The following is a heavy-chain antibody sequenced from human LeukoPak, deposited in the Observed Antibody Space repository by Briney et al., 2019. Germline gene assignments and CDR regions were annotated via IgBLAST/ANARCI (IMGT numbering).Heavy chain of an antibody. Sequence: GGSLRLSCAASGFTFDDYGMSWVRQAPGKGLEWVSGINWNGGSTGYADSVKGRFTISRDNAKNSLYPQMNSLRAEDTALYYCARGDCSSTSCFWFDPWGQGTLVTVSS. CDR1: GFTFDDYG. CDR2: INWNGGST. CDR3: ARGDCSSTSCFWFDP. D-gene: IGHD2-2*01. J-gene: IGHJ5*02. V-gene: IGHV3-20*04.